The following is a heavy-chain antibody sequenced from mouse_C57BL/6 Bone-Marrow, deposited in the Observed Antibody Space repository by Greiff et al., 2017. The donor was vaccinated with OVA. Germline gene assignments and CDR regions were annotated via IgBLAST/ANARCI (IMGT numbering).Heavy chain of an antibody. CDR2: ISYDGSN. CDR3: ARGNYGSSSAWFAY. Sequence: EVKLEESGPGLVKPSQSLSLTCSVTGYSITSGYYWNWIRQFPGNKLEWMGYISYDGSNNYNPSLKNRFSITRDTSNNQFFLKLNSVTTEDTATYYGARGNYGSSSAWFAYWGQGTLVTVSA. CDR1: GYSITSGYY. J-gene: IGHJ3*01. V-gene: IGHV3-6*01. D-gene: IGHD1-1*01.